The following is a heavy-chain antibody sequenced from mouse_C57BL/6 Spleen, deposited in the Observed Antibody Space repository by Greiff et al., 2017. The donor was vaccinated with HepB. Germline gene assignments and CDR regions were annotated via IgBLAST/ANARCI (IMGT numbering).Heavy chain of an antibody. J-gene: IGHJ1*03. CDR3: ARVFITTALEYFDV. CDR1: GFTFSSYA. D-gene: IGHD1-1*01. CDR2: ISDGGSYT. V-gene: IGHV5-4*01. Sequence: EVQLVESGGGLVKPGGSLKLSCAASGFTFSSYAMSWVRQTPEKRLEWVATISDGGSYTYYPDNVKGRFTISRDNAKNNLYLQMSHLKSEDTAMYYCARVFITTALEYFDVWGTGTTVTVSS.